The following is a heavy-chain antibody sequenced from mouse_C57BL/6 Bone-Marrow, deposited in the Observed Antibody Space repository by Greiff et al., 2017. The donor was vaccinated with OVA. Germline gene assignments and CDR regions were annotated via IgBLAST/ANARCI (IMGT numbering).Heavy chain of an antibody. CDR2: IYTGDGDN. CDR3: ARSDYYGSSQNYFDY. CDR1: GYAFSSYW. V-gene: IGHV1-80*01. Sequence: VQLQQSGAELVKPGASVKISCKASGYAFSSYWMNWVKQRPGKGLEWIGKIYTGDGDNNYNGKFKGQATLTADKSSSTAYMQLSSLTSEDSAVYFCARSDYYGSSQNYFDYWGQGTTLTVSS. J-gene: IGHJ2*01. D-gene: IGHD1-1*01.